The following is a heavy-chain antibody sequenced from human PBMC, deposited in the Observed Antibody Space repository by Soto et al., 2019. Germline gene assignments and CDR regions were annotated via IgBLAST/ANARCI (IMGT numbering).Heavy chain of an antibody. D-gene: IGHD3-9*01. CDR1: GFTFSSYA. V-gene: IGHV3-23*01. J-gene: IGHJ5*02. Sequence: PGGSLRLSCAASGFTFSSYAMSWVRQAPGKGLEWVSAISGSGGSTYYADSVKGRFTISRDNPKNTLYLQMNSLRAEDTAVYYCAKTSEGYYDILTGFIWFDPWGQGTLVTVSS. CDR2: ISGSGGST. CDR3: AKTSEGYYDILTGFIWFDP.